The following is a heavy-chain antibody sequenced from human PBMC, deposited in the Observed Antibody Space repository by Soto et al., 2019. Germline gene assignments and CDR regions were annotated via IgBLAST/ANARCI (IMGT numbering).Heavy chain of an antibody. CDR2: TWNNGSKS. V-gene: IGHV3-33*01. Sequence: GGSVRLSCAASRFTLSGYGMHWVRQSPGTGLVRVADTWNNGSKSNHADSFKGRFTISRYNPKNTLYLQMNRMRVEYTPEYYFARLVGYFSVGVCYARPAHYW. CDR3: ARLVGYFSVGVCYARPAHYW. J-gene: IGHJ2*01. D-gene: IGHD2-8*02. CDR1: RFTLSGYG.